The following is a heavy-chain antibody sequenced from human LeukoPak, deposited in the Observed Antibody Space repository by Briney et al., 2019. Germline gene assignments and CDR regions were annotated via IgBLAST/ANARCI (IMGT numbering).Heavy chain of an antibody. CDR3: ARHLLSWSYPRAFDI. D-gene: IGHD3-10*01. V-gene: IGHV5-10-1*01. CDR2: IDPSDSYT. CDR1: GYSFTNYW. J-gene: IGHJ3*02. Sequence: GESLRISCKGSGYSFTNYWINWVRQMPGKGLEWMGRIDPSDSYTNYSPPFQGHATISPDKSISTAYLQWSSLKASDTAMYYCARHLLSWSYPRAFDIWGQGTMVTVSS.